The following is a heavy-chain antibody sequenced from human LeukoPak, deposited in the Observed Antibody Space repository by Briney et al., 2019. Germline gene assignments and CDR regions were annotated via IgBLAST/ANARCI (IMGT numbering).Heavy chain of an antibody. D-gene: IGHD6-19*01. CDR1: GYTFTGYY. CDR2: INPNSGGT. Sequence: ASVKVSCKASGYTFTGYYMHWVRQAPGQGLEWVGRINPNSGGTNYAQKFQGRVTMTRDTSISTAYMELSRLRSDDTAVYYCARVFAVAGINPGFGFDYWGQGTLVTVSS. CDR3: ARVFAVAGINPGFGFDY. V-gene: IGHV1-2*06. J-gene: IGHJ4*02.